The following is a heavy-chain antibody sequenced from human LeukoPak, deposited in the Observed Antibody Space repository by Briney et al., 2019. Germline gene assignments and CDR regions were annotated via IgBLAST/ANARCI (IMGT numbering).Heavy chain of an antibody. Sequence: SETLSLTCTVSRYSVSSGYYWGWIRQPPGKGLEWIGYIYYSGSTNYNPSLKSRVTISVDTSKNQFSLKLSSVTAADTAVYYCARSSVPYYYYNYYMDVWGKGTTVTVSS. J-gene: IGHJ6*03. D-gene: IGHD3-22*01. CDR1: RYSVSSGYY. CDR3: ARSSVPYYYYNYYMDV. CDR2: IYYSGST. V-gene: IGHV4-61*01.